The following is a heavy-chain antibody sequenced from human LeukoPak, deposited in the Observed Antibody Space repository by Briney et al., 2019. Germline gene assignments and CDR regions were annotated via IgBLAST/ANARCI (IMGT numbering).Heavy chain of an antibody. CDR2: ISSSSSYI. CDR3: AKDSSGGSCPDF. D-gene: IGHD2-15*01. V-gene: IGHV3-21*01. CDR1: GFTFSSYS. Sequence: GGSLRLSCAASGFTFSSYSMNWVRQAPGKGLEWVSSISSSSSYIYYADSVKGRFTISRDNAKNSLYLQMNSLRAEDTAVYYCAKDSSGGSCPDFWGRGTLVTVSS. J-gene: IGHJ2*01.